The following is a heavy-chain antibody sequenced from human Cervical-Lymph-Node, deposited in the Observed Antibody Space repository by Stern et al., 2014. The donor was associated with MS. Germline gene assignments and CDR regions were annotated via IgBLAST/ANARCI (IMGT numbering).Heavy chain of an antibody. V-gene: IGHV3-30*04. CDR1: GFTLRSHA. J-gene: IGHJ6*02. D-gene: IGHD1-26*01. CDR3: ARGHGRDYYGMDV. Sequence: QLVESGGGVVQPGRSLRLACVASGFTLRSHAMHWVRQAPGKGLEWVAVIAYDGTNEYHADSVKGRFTISRDNSKNTLSLQMNSLRVEDTAVYYCARGHGRDYYGMDVWGQGTTVTVSS. CDR2: IAYDGTNE.